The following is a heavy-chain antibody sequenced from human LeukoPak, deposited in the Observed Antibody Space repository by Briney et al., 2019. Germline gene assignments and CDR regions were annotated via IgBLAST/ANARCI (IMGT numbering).Heavy chain of an antibody. D-gene: IGHD3-16*01. CDR3: ARDRGNTYYFDY. V-gene: IGHV3-7*01. Sequence: GGSLRLSCGVSGFTFSSYWMTWARQAPGRGLEWVATVKPDGNEKFYVDSVKGRFAISRDNARNSVYLEMNSLRVEDTAVYLCARDRGNTYYFDYWGQGTLVTVSS. J-gene: IGHJ4*02. CDR1: GFTFSSYW. CDR2: VKPDGNEK.